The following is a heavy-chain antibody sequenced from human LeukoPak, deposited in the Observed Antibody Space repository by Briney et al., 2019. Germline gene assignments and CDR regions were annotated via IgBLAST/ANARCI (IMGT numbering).Heavy chain of an antibody. J-gene: IGHJ4*02. CDR1: GGSISTYY. CDR2: IYNSGST. D-gene: IGHD6-13*01. Sequence: SETLSLTCTVSGGSISTYYWSWIRQPPGKGLEWIGYIYNSGSTNYNPSLKSRVTISVDTSKNQFSLRLSSVTAADTAVYYCARENSNSWYLDYWGQGTLVTVSS. V-gene: IGHV4-59*01. CDR3: ARENSNSWYLDY.